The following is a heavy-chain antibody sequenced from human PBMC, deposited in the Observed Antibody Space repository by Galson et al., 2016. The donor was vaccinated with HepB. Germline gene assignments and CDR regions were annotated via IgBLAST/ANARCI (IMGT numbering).Heavy chain of an antibody. V-gene: IGHV1-2*02. CDR2: INPRSGGT. CDR1: GYTFNDYY. Sequence: SVKVSCKASGYTFNDYYMHWVRQAPGQGLEWMGWINPRSGGTRFAQKFQGRVTMTRDTSLTTVFLELSSLRSDDTAVYYCARDRAKQQGARVAGGAGMDVWGQGTTVTVSS. CDR3: ARDRAKQQGARVAGGAGMDV. D-gene: IGHD1/OR15-1a*01. J-gene: IGHJ6*02.